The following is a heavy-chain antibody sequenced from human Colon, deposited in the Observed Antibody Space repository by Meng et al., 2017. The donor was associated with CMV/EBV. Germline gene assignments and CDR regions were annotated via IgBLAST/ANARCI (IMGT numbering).Heavy chain of an antibody. CDR2: ISYSGNT. Sequence: SETLSLTCSVSGGSVNNGGNYWTWIRQPPGKGLEWIGYISYSGNTNYNPSLKSRVTISLDTSRNQFSLKLTSMNAADTAIYYCARESSGWSTGIDYWGQGTLVPVSS. J-gene: IGHJ4*02. CDR1: GGSVNNGGNY. CDR3: ARESSGWSTGIDY. V-gene: IGHV4-61*08. D-gene: IGHD6-19*01.